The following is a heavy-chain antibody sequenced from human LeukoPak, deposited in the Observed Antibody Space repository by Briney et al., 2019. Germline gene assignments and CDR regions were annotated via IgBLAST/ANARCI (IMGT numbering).Heavy chain of an antibody. V-gene: IGHV3-7*03. CDR2: INQDGSEK. CDR1: GFTFGSYW. D-gene: IGHD5-18*01. CDR3: AKDTPRGYNYGYFDY. J-gene: IGHJ4*02. Sequence: GGSLRLSCAASGFTFGSYWVTWVRQAPGKGLEWVANINQDGSEKYYVDSVRGRFTISGDNSKNTLYLQMNSLRAEDTAVYYCAKDTPRGYNYGYFDYWGQETLLTVSS.